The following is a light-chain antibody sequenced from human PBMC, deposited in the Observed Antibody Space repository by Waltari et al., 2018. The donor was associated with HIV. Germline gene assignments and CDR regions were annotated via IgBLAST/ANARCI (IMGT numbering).Light chain of an antibody. CDR2: ENY. J-gene: IGLJ2*01. Sequence: QSVLTQPPSVSAAPGQKVNISCSGSSSNIGNNYVSWYQHLPGTAPKLLISENYKRPSGIPDRVSGSKSGTSATLGITGLQPGDEADDYCGTWDSSLSAGVFGGGTKLTVL. CDR1: SSNIGNNY. CDR3: GTWDSSLSAGV. V-gene: IGLV1-51*02.